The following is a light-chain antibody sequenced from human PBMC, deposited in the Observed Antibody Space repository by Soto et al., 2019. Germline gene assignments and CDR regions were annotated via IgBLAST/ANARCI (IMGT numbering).Light chain of an antibody. CDR1: SSKMESNT. Sequence: QAVVTQPPSASGTPGQRVSISCSGSSSKMESNTVNWYQQLPGTAPKLLIYSNNQRPSGVPDRISGSKSGTSASLAISGLQSDDEAAYYCATRDDSRNGVVFGGGTKQTVL. CDR3: ATRDDSRNGVV. V-gene: IGLV1-44*01. CDR2: SNN. J-gene: IGLJ2*01.